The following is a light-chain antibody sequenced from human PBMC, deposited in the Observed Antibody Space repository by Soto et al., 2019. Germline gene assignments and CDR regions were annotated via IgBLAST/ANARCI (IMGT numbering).Light chain of an antibody. J-gene: IGLJ1*01. V-gene: IGLV2-23*01. CDR2: EDT. CDR1: SRDVGIYNL. CDR3: CSYAGSSTYV. Sequence: QSVMTEDASVSGSTRQSITISCTGTSRDVGIYNLVSWYQLHPGKVPKLIIYEDTKRPSGISSRFSGSESGITAFLTISGLQAEDEADYYCCSYAGSSTYVFGTGTKVTVL.